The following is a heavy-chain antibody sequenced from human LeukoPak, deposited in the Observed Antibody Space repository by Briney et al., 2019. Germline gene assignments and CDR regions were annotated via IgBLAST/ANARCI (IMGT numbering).Heavy chain of an antibody. CDR2: INPSGGTT. V-gene: IGHV1-46*01. Sequence: ASVKVSCKASGYIFSSYYIHWVRQAPGQGLEWMGIINPSGGTTSYAQKFQGRVTMTRDTSTSTVYMDLSSLRSDDTAVYYCARDVRGPHDYGVPFDYWGQGTLVTVSS. D-gene: IGHD4-17*01. J-gene: IGHJ4*02. CDR3: ARDVRGPHDYGVPFDY. CDR1: GYIFSSYY.